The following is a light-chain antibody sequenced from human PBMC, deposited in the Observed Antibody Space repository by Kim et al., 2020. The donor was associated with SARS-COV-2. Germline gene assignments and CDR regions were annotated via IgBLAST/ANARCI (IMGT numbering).Light chain of an antibody. CDR3: QRCNSAPLT. CDR2: DAS. V-gene: IGKV1-27*01. CDR1: QDISNF. J-gene: IGKJ1*01. Sequence: SVSVGDKFPITCRSSQDISNFLAWYQHKPGTVPKLLIYDASVLRSGVPSRFSLSGSGTDFTLTISSLQPEDVATYYCQRCNSAPLTFGQGTKVDIK.